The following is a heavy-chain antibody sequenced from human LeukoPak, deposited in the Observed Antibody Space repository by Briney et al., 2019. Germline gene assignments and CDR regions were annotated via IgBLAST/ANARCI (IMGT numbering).Heavy chain of an antibody. V-gene: IGHV2-70*11. Sequence: SGPALVKPTQTLTLTCTFSGFSLSTSGMCVSWIRQPPGKALEWLARIDWDNAKYYSISLKTRLTISKDTSKNQVVLTVTNMDPVDTATYYCARTRLVGSTMNPYFDYWGQGTLVTVSS. J-gene: IGHJ4*02. CDR3: ARTRLVGSTMNPYFDY. CDR1: GFSLSTSGMC. CDR2: IDWDNAK. D-gene: IGHD1-26*01.